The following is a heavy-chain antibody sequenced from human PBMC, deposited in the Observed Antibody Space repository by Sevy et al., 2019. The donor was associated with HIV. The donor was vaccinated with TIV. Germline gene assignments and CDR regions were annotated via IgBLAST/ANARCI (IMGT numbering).Heavy chain of an antibody. CDR2: IYSGGST. Sequence: GGSLRLSCAASGFTVSSNYMSWVRQAPGKGLEWVSVIYSGGSTYYADSVKGRFTISRANSKNTLYLQMNSLRAEDTAVYYCARGYYYDSSGYYPYYFDYWGQGTLVTVSS. CDR1: GFTVSSNY. CDR3: ARGYYYDSSGYYPYYFDY. V-gene: IGHV3-53*01. J-gene: IGHJ4*02. D-gene: IGHD3-22*01.